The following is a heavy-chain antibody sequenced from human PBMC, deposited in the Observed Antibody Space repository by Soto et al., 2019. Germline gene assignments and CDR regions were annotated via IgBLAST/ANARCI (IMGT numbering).Heavy chain of an antibody. Sequence: QVQLQESGPGLVKSSQTLSLTCTVSGGSISSGGNYWSWIRQHPGKGLEWIGYIYHSGSTYYNPSLKSLGTISVDTSKNQFSLKLNSVTAADTAVYYCARARMVRGVIYYYGMDVWGQGTTVTVSS. V-gene: IGHV4-31*01. CDR2: IYHSGST. J-gene: IGHJ6*02. CDR3: ARARMVRGVIYYYGMDV. D-gene: IGHD3-10*01. CDR1: GGSISSGGNY.